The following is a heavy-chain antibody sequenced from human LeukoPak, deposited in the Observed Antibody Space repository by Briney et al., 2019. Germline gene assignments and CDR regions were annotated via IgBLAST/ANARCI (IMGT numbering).Heavy chain of an antibody. CDR2: IRYDGSNK. Sequence: PGGSLRLSCAASGFTFSSYGMHWVRQAPGKGLEWVAFIRYDGSNKYYADSVKGRFTISRDNSKNTLYLQMNSLRAEDTAVYYCAKARITMVRGVPNTFDYWGQGTLVTVSS. CDR1: GFTFSSYG. CDR3: AKARITMVRGVPNTFDY. J-gene: IGHJ4*02. D-gene: IGHD3-10*01. V-gene: IGHV3-30*02.